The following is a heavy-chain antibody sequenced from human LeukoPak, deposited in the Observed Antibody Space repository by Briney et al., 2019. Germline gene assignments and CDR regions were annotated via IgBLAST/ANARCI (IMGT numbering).Heavy chain of an antibody. J-gene: IGHJ4*02. Sequence: GGSQGLSCAASGFTFSSYAMSWVRQAPGKGLGWVSAISSRDGSTDYADSVKGRFTISRDNSKNTLYLQVNSLGAEDTAVYYCAKGSTVTKLYFEYWGQGTLVTVSS. V-gene: IGHV3-23*01. CDR2: ISSRDGST. CDR3: AKGSTVTKLYFEY. CDR1: GFTFSSYA. D-gene: IGHD1-1*01.